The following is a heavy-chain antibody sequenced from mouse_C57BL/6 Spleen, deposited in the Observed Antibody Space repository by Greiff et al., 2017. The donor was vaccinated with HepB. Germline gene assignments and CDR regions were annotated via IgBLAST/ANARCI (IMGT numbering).Heavy chain of an antibody. CDR3: ARGDPEDFAY. Sequence: EVKLMESGGGLVKPGGSLKLSCAASGFTFSDYGMHWVRQAPEKGLEWVAYISCGSSTIYYADTVKGRFTISRDNAKNTLFLQMTSLRSEDTAMYYCARGDPEDFAYWGQGTLVTVSA. V-gene: IGHV5-17*01. CDR1: GFTFSDYG. J-gene: IGHJ3*01. CDR2: ISCGSSTI.